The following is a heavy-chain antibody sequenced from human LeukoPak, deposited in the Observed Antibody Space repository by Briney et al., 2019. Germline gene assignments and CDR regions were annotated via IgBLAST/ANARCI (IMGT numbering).Heavy chain of an antibody. Sequence: GGSLRLSCAASGFTFDDYGMSWVRQAPGKGLEWVSGINWNGGSTGYADSVKGRFTISRDNAKNSLYLQMNSLRAEDTALYYCAKDAGIGSYYYYMDVWGKGTTVTISS. D-gene: IGHD1-14*01. J-gene: IGHJ6*03. CDR2: INWNGGST. V-gene: IGHV3-20*04. CDR1: GFTFDDYG. CDR3: AKDAGIGSYYYYMDV.